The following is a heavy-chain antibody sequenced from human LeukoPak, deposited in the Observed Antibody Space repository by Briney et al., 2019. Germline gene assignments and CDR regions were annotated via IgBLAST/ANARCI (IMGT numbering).Heavy chain of an antibody. CDR2: ISAYNGNT. CDR3: ARAPEYYYGSGSYRAHDAFDI. J-gene: IGHJ3*02. V-gene: IGHV1-18*01. Sequence: ASVKVSCKASGYTFTSYGISWVRQALGQGLEWMGWISAYNGNTNYAQKLQGRVTMTTDTSTSTAYMELRSLRSDDTAVYYCARAPEYYYGSGSYRAHDAFDIWGQGTMVTVSS. D-gene: IGHD3-10*01. CDR1: GYTFTSYG.